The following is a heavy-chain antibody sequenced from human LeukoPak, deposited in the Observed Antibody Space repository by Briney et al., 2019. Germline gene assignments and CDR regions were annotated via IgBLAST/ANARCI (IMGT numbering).Heavy chain of an antibody. CDR2: INSDGKTT. J-gene: IGHJ4*02. CDR3: AREYCSSTSCYAGYFDY. CDR1: GFTFDNYW. D-gene: IGHD2-2*01. Sequence: PGGSLRLSCAASGFTFDNYWMHWVRQAPGKGLVWVSGINSDGKTTSYADSVKGRFTISRDNAKNSLYLQMNSLRAEDTAVYYCAREYCSSTSCYAGYFDYWGQGTLVTVSS. V-gene: IGHV3-74*01.